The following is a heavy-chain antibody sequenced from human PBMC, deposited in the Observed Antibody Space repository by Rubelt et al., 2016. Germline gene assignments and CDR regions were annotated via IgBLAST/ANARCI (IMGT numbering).Heavy chain of an antibody. CDR2: ISSSSNTI. D-gene: IGHD6-19*01. CDR1: GFTFSSNS. CDR3: ARVYSSGWPDY. J-gene: IGHJ4*02. V-gene: IGHV3-48*04. Sequence: GQLVESGGGLVQPGGFLRLSCAASGFTFSSNSMNWVRQAPGKGLEWVSYISSSSNTIYYADSVKGRFTISRDNAKNTVYLQMNSLRAEDTAVYYCARVYSSGWPDYWGQGTLVTVSS.